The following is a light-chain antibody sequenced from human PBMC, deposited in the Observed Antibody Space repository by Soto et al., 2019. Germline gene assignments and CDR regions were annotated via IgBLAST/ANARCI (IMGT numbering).Light chain of an antibody. CDR1: SSNIGSEY. J-gene: IGLJ3*02. CDR3: EARDDSLSGHWV. V-gene: IGLV1-47*01. CDR2: RNN. Sequence: QPVLTQPPSASGTPGQRVTISCSGSSSNIGSEYVVWYQHLPGTAPKLLIYRNNQRPSGVPDRFAGSKSGTSASLAISGLRSEDEADYYCEARDDSLSGHWVFGGGTQLTVL.